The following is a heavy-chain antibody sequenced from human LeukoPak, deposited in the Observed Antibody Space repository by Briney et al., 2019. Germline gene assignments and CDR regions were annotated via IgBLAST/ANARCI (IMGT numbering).Heavy chain of an antibody. Sequence: GGSLRLSCAASGFTFSSYGMHWVRQAPGKGLEWVAFIRYDGSNKYYADSVKGRFTISRDNSKNTLYLQMNSLRAEDTAVYYCAQDPSPYGERPSYYFDYWGQGTLVTVSS. D-gene: IGHD4-17*01. CDR1: GFTFSSYG. CDR2: IRYDGSNK. V-gene: IGHV3-30*02. J-gene: IGHJ4*02. CDR3: AQDPSPYGERPSYYFDY.